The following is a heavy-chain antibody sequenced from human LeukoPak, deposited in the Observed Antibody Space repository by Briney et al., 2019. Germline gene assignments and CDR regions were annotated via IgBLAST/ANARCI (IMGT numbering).Heavy chain of an antibody. CDR1: GGSVSSYY. J-gene: IGHJ3*02. CDR3: ARRPLGWGHAFDI. V-gene: IGHV4-59*08. CDR2: IYYTGAT. D-gene: IGHD4-23*01. Sequence: SETPSLTCTVSGGSVSSYYWSWIWQPPGKALGWVGQIYYTGATNYNTSLQSRVTISQDTSKNQLSLKLTSVTAADTAVYYCARRPLGWGHAFDIWGQGTMVTVS.